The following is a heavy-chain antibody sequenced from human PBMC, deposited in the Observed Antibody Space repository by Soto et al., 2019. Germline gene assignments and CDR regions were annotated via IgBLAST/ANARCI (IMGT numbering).Heavy chain of an antibody. Sequence: PSETLSLTCTVSGGSISTHYRSWIRQPPGKGLEWIGYIYYSGTTSYNPSLKSRVTISVDTSKNHFSLKLSSVTAADTAFYYCAREVFSQLYSSGYDYPDGAFDIWGQGTMVTVSS. CDR1: GGSISTHY. CDR3: AREVFSQLYSSGYDYPDGAFDI. J-gene: IGHJ3*02. V-gene: IGHV4-59*11. CDR2: IYYSGTT. D-gene: IGHD3-22*01.